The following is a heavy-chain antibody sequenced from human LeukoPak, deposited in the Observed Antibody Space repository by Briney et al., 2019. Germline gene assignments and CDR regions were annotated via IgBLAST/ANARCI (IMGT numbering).Heavy chain of an antibody. CDR3: ARDAPTDIVVVPARAGFDP. J-gene: IGHJ5*02. Sequence: GASVKVSCKASGYTFTSYYMHWVRQAPGQGLEWMGIINPSGGSTSYAQKFQGRVTMTRDTSTSTVYMELSSLRSEDTAVYYCARDAPTDIVVVPARAGFDPWGQGTLVTVSS. V-gene: IGHV1-46*01. CDR1: GYTFTSYY. CDR2: INPSGGST. D-gene: IGHD2-2*01.